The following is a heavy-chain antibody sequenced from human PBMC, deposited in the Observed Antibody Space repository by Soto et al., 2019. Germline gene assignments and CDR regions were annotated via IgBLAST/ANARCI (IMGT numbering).Heavy chain of an antibody. Sequence: SETLSLTCTVSGGSISSGGYYWSWIRQHPGKGLEWIGYIYYSGSTYYNPSLKSRVTISVDTSKNQFSLKLSSVTAADTAVYYCAREPITISSNWFDPWGQGTLVTVSS. CDR3: AREPITISSNWFDP. CDR2: IYYSGST. CDR1: GGSISSGGYY. J-gene: IGHJ5*02. V-gene: IGHV4-31*03. D-gene: IGHD3-9*01.